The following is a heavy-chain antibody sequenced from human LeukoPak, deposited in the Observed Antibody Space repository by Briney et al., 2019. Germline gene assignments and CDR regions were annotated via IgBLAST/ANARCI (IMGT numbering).Heavy chain of an antibody. Sequence: GGSLTLSCAVSGFTLSSDWMHWVRQAPGKGLEWVSRMNQDGSDTSYADSVKGRFTISRDNAKNTVYLQMNSLRAEDSAVYYCATVFGYWGQGTLVTVS. CDR2: MNQDGSDT. J-gene: IGHJ4*02. CDR3: ATVFGY. CDR1: GFTLSSDW. V-gene: IGHV3-74*01.